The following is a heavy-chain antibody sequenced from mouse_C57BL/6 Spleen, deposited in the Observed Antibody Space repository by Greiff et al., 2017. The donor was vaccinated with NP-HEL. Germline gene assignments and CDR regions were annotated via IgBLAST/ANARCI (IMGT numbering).Heavy chain of an antibody. J-gene: IGHJ4*01. V-gene: IGHV5-9-1*02. CDR1: GFTFSSYA. CDR2: ISSGGDYI. CDR3: TRDRDGNYYYAMDY. D-gene: IGHD2-1*01. Sequence: EVKLMESGEGLVKPGGSLKLSCAASGFTFSSYAMSWVRQTPEKRLEWVAYISSGGDYIYYADTVKGRFTISRDNARNTLYLQMSSLKSEDTAMYYCTRDRDGNYYYAMDYWGQGTSVTVSS.